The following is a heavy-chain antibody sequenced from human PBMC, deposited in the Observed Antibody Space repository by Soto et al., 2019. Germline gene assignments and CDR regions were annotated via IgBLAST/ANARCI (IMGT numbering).Heavy chain of an antibody. CDR1: GYTFTSYG. V-gene: IGHV1-18*04. CDR2: ISAYNGNT. J-gene: IGHJ6*01. Sequence: QVQLVQSGAEVKKPGASVKVSCKASGYTFTSYGISWVRQAPGQGLEWMGWISAYNGNTNYAQKLQGRVTMTTDTSTSTAYMERRSLRSDDTAVYYCAMATIFGVVITNYYYYGMDVWGQGTTVTVSS. D-gene: IGHD3-3*01. CDR3: AMATIFGVVITNYYYYGMDV.